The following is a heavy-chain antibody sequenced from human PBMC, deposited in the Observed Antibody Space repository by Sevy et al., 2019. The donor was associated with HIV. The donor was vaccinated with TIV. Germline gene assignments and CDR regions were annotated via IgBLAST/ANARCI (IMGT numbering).Heavy chain of an antibody. V-gene: IGHV3-33*01. CDR1: GFTFSTYG. D-gene: IGHD5-18*01. Sequence: GGSLRLSCAASGFTFSTYGMHWVRQAPGKGLEWLAVIWFDGSNEYYADSVKGRFTISRDIAKNTLHLQMNSLRAEDTAVYYCARGKSGYGYGLDYWGQGTLVTVSS. CDR2: IWFDGSNE. CDR3: ARGKSGYGYGLDY. J-gene: IGHJ4*02.